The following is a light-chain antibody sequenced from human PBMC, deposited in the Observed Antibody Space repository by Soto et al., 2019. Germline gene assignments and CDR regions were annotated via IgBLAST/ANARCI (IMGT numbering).Light chain of an antibody. CDR3: AAWDDSLNGYV. CDR1: RPNIGSHT. J-gene: IGLJ1*01. V-gene: IGLV1-44*01. Sequence: QSVLTQPTSASGTPGQRVTISCSGSRPNIGSHTVNWYQQLPGTAPKLLIYSDNQRPSGVPDRFSGSKSGTSASLAISGLQSADEADYYCAAWDDSLNGYVFGTGTKLTVI. CDR2: SDN.